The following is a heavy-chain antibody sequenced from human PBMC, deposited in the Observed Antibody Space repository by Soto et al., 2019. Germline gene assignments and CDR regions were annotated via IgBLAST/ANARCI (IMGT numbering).Heavy chain of an antibody. CDR2: IRSKANGGET. CDR3: ARDRDRYNFFLEY. D-gene: IGHD3-3*01. Sequence: PGGSLRLSCTPSGFTLGDYGMSWFRQAPGKGLEWVGFIRSKANGGETQYAASVQGRFTIPTDESKNIAYLEINSLKTEDTAVYYCARDRDRYNFFLEYWGQGTLVTVPS. CDR1: GFTLGDYG. J-gene: IGHJ4*01. V-gene: IGHV3-49*03.